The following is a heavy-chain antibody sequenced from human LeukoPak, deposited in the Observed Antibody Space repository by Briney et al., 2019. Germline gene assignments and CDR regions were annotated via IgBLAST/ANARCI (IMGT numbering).Heavy chain of an antibody. CDR2: TYYRSKWYN. V-gene: IGHV6-1*01. CDR1: GDSVSSNSS. CDR3: ARGGQGDGYSADEAFDL. J-gene: IGHJ3*01. D-gene: IGHD5-18*01. Sequence: SQTLSLTCAISGDSVSSNSSWNWIRQSPSSGLEWLGRTYYRSKWYNDYVVSVKSRININPDTSKNQFSLQLNSVTPEDTAVYYCARGGQGDGYSADEAFDLWGQGTMVTVSS.